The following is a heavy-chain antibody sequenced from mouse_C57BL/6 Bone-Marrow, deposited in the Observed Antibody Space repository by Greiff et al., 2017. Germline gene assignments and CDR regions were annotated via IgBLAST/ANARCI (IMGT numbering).Heavy chain of an antibody. Sequence: VHLVESGPGLVAPSQSLSLTCTVSGFSLTSYGVDWVRQPPGQGLEWLGVIWGGGSTNYNSALMSRLSISKDNSKSQVFIKMNSLQTDDTVMYXCWIRRDAMDYWGQGTSVTVSS. CDR2: IWGGGST. D-gene: IGHD2-2*01. V-gene: IGHV2-9*01. J-gene: IGHJ4*01. CDR3: WIRRDAMDY. CDR1: GFSLTSYG.